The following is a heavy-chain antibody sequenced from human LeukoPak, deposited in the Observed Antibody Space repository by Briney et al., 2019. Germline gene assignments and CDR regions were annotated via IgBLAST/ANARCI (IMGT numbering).Heavy chain of an antibody. CDR2: IYTSGST. CDR1: GGSVRRGNYY. Sequence: SQTLSLTCTVSGGSVRRGNYYWTWIRQPAGKGLEWIGRIYTSGSTNYNPSLKSRVTMSVDTSKNQFSLKLSSVTAADTAVYYCARRHSSSATFDYWGQGTLVTVSS. V-gene: IGHV4-61*02. J-gene: IGHJ4*02. D-gene: IGHD6-6*01. CDR3: ARRHSSSATFDY.